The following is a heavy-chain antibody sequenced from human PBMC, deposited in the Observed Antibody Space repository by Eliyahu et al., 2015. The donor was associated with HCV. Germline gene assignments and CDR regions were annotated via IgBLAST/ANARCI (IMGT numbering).Heavy chain of an antibody. CDR1: GFTFSSYS. J-gene: IGHJ5*02. Sequence: EVQLVESGGGLVQPGGSLRLSCAASGFTFSSYSMNWVRQAPGKGLEGVSYISSSSSTIYYADSVKGRFTISRDNAKNSLYLQMNSLRAEDTAVYYCARACSGWYGGPRGFDPWGQGTLVTVSS. V-gene: IGHV3-48*01. D-gene: IGHD6-19*01. CDR3: ARACSGWYGGPRGFDP. CDR2: ISSSSSTI.